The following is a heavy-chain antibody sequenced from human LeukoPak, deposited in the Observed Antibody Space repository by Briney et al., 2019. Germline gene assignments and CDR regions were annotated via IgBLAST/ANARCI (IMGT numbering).Heavy chain of an antibody. Sequence: ASVKVSCKASGYTFTSYYMHWVRQAPGQGLEWMGIINPSGGSTSYAQKFQGRVTMTRDTSTSTVYMELSSLRSEDTAVYYCARGRKTRTNTRILYLYGMDVWGQGTTVTVSS. V-gene: IGHV1-46*01. CDR3: ARGRKTRTNTRILYLYGMDV. CDR1: GYTFTSYY. J-gene: IGHJ6*02. D-gene: IGHD2-8*01. CDR2: INPSGGST.